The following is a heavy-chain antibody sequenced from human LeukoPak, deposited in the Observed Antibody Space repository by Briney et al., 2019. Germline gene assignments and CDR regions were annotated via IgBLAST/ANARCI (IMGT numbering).Heavy chain of an antibody. V-gene: IGHV3-7*01. J-gene: IGHJ4*02. CDR3: ARDAGGSGSYYRYYFDY. CDR1: GFTFSSYW. Sequence: GGSLRLSCAASGFTFSSYWMSWVRQAPGKGLEWVANIKQDGSEKYYVDSVKGRFTISRDNAKNTLYLQMNSLRAEDTAVYYCARDAGGSGSYYRYYFDYWGQGTLVTVSS. D-gene: IGHD3-10*01. CDR2: IKQDGSEK.